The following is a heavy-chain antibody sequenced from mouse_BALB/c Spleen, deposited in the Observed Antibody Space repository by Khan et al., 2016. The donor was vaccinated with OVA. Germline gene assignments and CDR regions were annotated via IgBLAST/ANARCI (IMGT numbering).Heavy chain of an antibody. CDR2: IHYSGYT. D-gene: IGHD2-3*01. CDR1: GFSITSDYT. V-gene: IGHV3-1*02. Sequence: EVQLQESGPDLVKPSQSLSLTCTVTGFSITSDYTWHWIRQFPGYRLDWMGYIHYSGYTYYNPSLKSRMSVTRDTSKNHFFLQLRSVTTEDTATYFCARSGDGYYVHWCQGTTLTVSS. J-gene: IGHJ2*01. CDR3: ARSGDGYYVH.